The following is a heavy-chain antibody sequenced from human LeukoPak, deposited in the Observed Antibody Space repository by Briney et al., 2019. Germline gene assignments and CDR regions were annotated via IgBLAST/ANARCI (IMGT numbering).Heavy chain of an antibody. CDR1: GGSISSSSYY. D-gene: IGHD6-19*01. CDR3: ARQVAVAYDY. J-gene: IGHJ4*02. CDR2: IYYSGST. Sequence: SETLSLTCTVSGGSISSSSYYWGWIRQPPGKGLEWIGSIYYSGSTYYNPSLKSRVTISVDTSKNQFSLKPSSVTAADTAVYYCARQVAVAYDYWGQGTLVTVSS. V-gene: IGHV4-39*01.